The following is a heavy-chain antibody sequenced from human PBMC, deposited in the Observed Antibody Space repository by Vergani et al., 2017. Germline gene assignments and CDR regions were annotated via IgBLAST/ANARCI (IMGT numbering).Heavy chain of an antibody. D-gene: IGHD2-21*02. V-gene: IGHV4-61*02. CDR2: RYTSGST. Sequence: QVQLPESGPGLVKPSQTLSLTCPVSGCSLSSGSYHWSGIRQPAGKGLEWIGRRYTSGSTNYNPSLKIRVTISVDTSKNQVSLKLSSVTAADTAGYYCARGVVVTYGMDVWGQGTTVTVSS. CDR1: GCSLSSGSYH. CDR3: ARGVVVTYGMDV. J-gene: IGHJ6*02.